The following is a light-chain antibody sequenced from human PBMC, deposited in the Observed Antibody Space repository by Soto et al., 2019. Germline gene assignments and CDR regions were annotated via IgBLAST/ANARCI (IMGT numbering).Light chain of an antibody. CDR1: QILVFSDGNTY. CDR2: MVS. J-gene: IGKJ1*01. Sequence: DGVMTHSPLSLPVTLGHPASLSCMSIQILVFSDGNTYLTWFHQRPGQSPRRLIYMVSNRDSGVPDRFSGSGSGTDFTLKISRVEAEDVGVYYCMQAAHWPWTFGQGTKVDIK. CDR3: MQAAHWPWT. V-gene: IGKV2-30*01.